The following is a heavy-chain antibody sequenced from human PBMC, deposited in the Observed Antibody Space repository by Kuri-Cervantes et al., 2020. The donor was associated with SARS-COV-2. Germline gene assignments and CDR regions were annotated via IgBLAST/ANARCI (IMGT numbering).Heavy chain of an antibody. CDR2: IDTGNGNT. D-gene: IGHD3-3*01. CDR3: ARDGVPSVRFLEWLLGY. J-gene: IGHJ4*02. CDR1: GYTFTNHP. Sequence: ASVKVSCKASGYTFTNHPIHWVRQAPGQGLEWMGWIDTGNGNTKYSQKFQGRVTITRDTSASTAYMELSSLRSEDTAVYYCARDGVPSVRFLEWLLGYWGQGTLVTVSS. V-gene: IGHV1-3*04.